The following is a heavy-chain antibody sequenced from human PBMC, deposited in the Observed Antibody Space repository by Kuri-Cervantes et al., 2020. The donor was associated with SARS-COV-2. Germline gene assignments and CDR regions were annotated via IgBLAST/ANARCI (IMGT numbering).Heavy chain of an antibody. CDR3: AKDVGYFGGMDV. D-gene: IGHD3-9*01. J-gene: IGHJ6*02. V-gene: IGHV3-30*02. Sequence: GESLKISCSASGFSFSSYAMHWVRQAPGKGLEWVAVMWYDGTNKFYADSVKGRFTISRDNSKNTLYLQMNSLRAEDTAVYYCAKDVGYFGGMDVWGQGTTVTVSS. CDR2: MWYDGTNK. CDR1: GFSFSSYA.